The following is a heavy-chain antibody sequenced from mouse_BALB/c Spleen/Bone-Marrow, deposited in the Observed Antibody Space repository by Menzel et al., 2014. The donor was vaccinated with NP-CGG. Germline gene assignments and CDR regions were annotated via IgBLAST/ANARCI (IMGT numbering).Heavy chain of an antibody. Sequence: QVQLQQSGAELARPGASVKLSCKASSYTFTSYWMQWVKQRPGQGLEWIGAIYPGDGDTRYTQKFKGKATLTADKSSSTAYMQLSSLASEDSAVYYCARGGNYAGYYFDYRGQGTTLTVSS. CDR3: ARGGNYAGYYFDY. CDR2: IYPGDGDT. D-gene: IGHD2-1*01. J-gene: IGHJ2*01. V-gene: IGHV1-87*01. CDR1: SYTFTSYW.